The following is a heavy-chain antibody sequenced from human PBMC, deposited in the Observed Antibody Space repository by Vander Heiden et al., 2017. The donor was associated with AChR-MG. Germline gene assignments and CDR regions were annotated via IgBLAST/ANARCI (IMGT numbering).Heavy chain of an antibody. Sequence: QVQLVQSGAEVKKPGSSEKLPCKASEGTFSSYAISWVRQAPGQGLEWMGGIIPIFGTANYAQKFQGRVTITADKSTSTAYMELSSLRSEDKAVYYCARAPPDYSSSSGQDYWGQGTLVTVSS. J-gene: IGHJ4*02. CDR2: IIPIFGTA. CDR1: EGTFSSYA. V-gene: IGHV1-69*06. D-gene: IGHD6-6*01. CDR3: ARAPPDYSSSSGQDY.